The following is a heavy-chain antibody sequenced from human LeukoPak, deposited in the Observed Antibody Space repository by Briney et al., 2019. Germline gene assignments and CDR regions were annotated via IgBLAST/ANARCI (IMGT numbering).Heavy chain of an antibody. J-gene: IGHJ4*02. CDR1: GFTFSSYG. Sequence: PGGSLRLSCAASGFTFSSYGMHWVRQAPGKGLEWVAVIWYDGSNKYYADSVKGRFTISRDNSKNTLYLQMNSLRAEDTAVYYCARDREMATIQGCFDYWGQGTLVTVSS. D-gene: IGHD5-24*01. CDR3: ARDREMATIQGCFDY. V-gene: IGHV3-33*01. CDR2: IWYDGSNK.